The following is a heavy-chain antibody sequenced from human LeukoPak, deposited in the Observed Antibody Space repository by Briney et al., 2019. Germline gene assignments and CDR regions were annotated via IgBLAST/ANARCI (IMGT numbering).Heavy chain of an antibody. CDR3: ARGRDYDILTGYYKGYYGMDV. Sequence: ASVKVSCKASGYTFTGYYMHWVRQAPGQGLEWMGWINPNSGGTNYAQKFQGRVTMTRDTSISTAYMELSSLRSEDTAVYYCARGRDYDILTGYYKGYYGMDVWGQGTTVTVSS. J-gene: IGHJ6*02. CDR2: INPNSGGT. D-gene: IGHD3-9*01. V-gene: IGHV1-2*02. CDR1: GYTFTGYY.